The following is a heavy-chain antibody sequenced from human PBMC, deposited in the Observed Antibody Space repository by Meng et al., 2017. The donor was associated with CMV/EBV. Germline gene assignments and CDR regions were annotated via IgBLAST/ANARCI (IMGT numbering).Heavy chain of an antibody. V-gene: IGHV3-53*01. J-gene: IGHJ6*02. Sequence: GGSLRLSCAASGFTVSSNYMSWVRQAPGKGLEWVSVIYSGGSTYYADSVKGRFTISRDNSKNTLYLQMNSLRAEDTAVYYCARGDCSSTSCYKDYYYYGMDVWGQGTTVTVSS. D-gene: IGHD2-2*02. CDR1: GFTVSSNY. CDR2: IYSGGST. CDR3: ARGDCSSTSCYKDYYYYGMDV.